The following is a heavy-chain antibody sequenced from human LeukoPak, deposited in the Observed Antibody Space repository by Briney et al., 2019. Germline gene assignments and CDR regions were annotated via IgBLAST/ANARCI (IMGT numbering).Heavy chain of an antibody. CDR2: ISGSGGST. CDR3: AKDKSYGSGIDH. J-gene: IGHJ4*02. CDR1: GFTFSSYA. D-gene: IGHD5-24*01. V-gene: IGHV3-23*01. Sequence: GGSLRLSCAASGFTFSSYAVSWVRQAPGKGLEWVSAISGSGGSTYYADSVKGRFTISRDNSKNTLYLQMNSLRAEDTAVYYCAKDKSYGSGIDHWGQGALVTVSS.